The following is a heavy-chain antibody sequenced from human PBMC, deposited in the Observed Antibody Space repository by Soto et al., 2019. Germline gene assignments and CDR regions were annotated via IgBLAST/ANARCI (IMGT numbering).Heavy chain of an antibody. V-gene: IGHV1-8*01. CDR2: LNPNSGDT. D-gene: IGHD6-19*01. Sequence: QVQLVQSGAEVKKPGASVKVSCKASGYTFSSNEINWVRQATGQGLEWMGWLNPNSGDTGYAQKFQGRVTLTRNTSINTAYIELSSLASDDTAVYYCATSGGGWYLYWGQGTLVTVSS. J-gene: IGHJ4*02. CDR3: ATSGGGWYLY. CDR1: GYTFSSNE.